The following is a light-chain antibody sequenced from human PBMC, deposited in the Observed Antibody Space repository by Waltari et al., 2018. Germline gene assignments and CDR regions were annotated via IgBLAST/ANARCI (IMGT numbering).Light chain of an antibody. V-gene: IGKV4-1*01. J-gene: IGKJ1*01. CDR1: HSVFWSSKNTNC. CDR2: WAS. CDR3: QQYCDTPRT. Sequence: DIVMTQSPDSLAVSLGERATIHCKSSHSVFWSSKNTNCFAWYQQKQRQPPKLLIYWASTRESGVPDRFRGSGSGTDFTLTISSLQAEDVAVYYCQQYCDTPRTFGQGTKVEIK.